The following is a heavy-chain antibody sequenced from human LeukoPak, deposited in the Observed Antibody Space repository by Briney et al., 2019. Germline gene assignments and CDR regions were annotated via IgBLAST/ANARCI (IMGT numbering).Heavy chain of an antibody. D-gene: IGHD3-22*01. CDR2: ISGDTGST. V-gene: IGHV3-23*01. CDR1: GFTFSGYA. Sequence: GGSLRLSCAASGFTFSGYAMSWLRQAPGKGLEFVSAISGDTGSTFYADSVKGRFTVSRDNSQNTLYLQLNSLRAEDTAVYYCAKVPNYYDSSGSYWGQGTLVTVSS. CDR3: AKVPNYYDSSGSY. J-gene: IGHJ4*02.